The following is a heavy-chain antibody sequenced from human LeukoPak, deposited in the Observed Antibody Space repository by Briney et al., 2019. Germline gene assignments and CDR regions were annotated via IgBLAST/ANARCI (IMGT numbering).Heavy chain of an antibody. D-gene: IGHD3-22*01. Sequence: GASVKVSCKASGYTFSTYYIHWVRQAPGQGLEWMGWINPNSGGTNYAQKFQGRVTMTRDTSIITAYMELSRLRSDDTAVYYCARALTYFYDSSRRDDAFDIWGQGTMVTVSS. CDR2: INPNSGGT. CDR3: ARALTYFYDSSRRDDAFDI. J-gene: IGHJ3*02. V-gene: IGHV1-2*02. CDR1: GYTFSTYY.